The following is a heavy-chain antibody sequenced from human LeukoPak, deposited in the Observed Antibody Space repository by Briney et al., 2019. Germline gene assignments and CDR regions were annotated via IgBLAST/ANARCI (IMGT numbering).Heavy chain of an antibody. J-gene: IGHJ4*02. Sequence: GASVKVSCKASGYTFTGYYMHWVRRAPGQGLEWMGWINPNSGGTNYAQKFQGRVTMTRDTSISTAYMELSRLRSDDTAVYYCAREGDGYNFSHDYWGQGTLVTVSS. V-gene: IGHV1-2*02. CDR1: GYTFTGYY. D-gene: IGHD5-24*01. CDR3: AREGDGYNFSHDY. CDR2: INPNSGGT.